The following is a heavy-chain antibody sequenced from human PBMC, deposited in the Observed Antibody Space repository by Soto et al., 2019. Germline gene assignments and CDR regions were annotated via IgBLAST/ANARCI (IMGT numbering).Heavy chain of an antibody. CDR3: AGGQYYFDY. J-gene: IGHJ4*02. V-gene: IGHV3-30*03. CDR2: ISYDGSNK. Sequence: QVQLVESGGGVVQPGRSLRLSCAASGFPFSSYGMHWVRQAPGKGLEWVAHISYDGSNKHYTDSVKGRFTISRDNSKNMLYLKMSSLRAEATTIYSCAGGQYYFDYCGQGTRVSVSS. CDR1: GFPFSSYG. D-gene: IGHD2-15*01.